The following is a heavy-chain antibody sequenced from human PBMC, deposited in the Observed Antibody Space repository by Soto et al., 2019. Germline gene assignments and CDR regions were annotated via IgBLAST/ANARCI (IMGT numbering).Heavy chain of an antibody. D-gene: IGHD4-17*01. V-gene: IGHV1-2*02. Sequence: ASVKVSCKASGYTFTGYYMHWVRQAPGQGLEWMGWINPNSGTANYAQKFQGRVTITGDASTSTAYMELSSLRSEDTAVYYCARGLVGDYEGYWGQGTLVTVSS. J-gene: IGHJ4*02. CDR3: ARGLVGDYEGY. CDR1: GYTFTGYY. CDR2: INPNSGTA.